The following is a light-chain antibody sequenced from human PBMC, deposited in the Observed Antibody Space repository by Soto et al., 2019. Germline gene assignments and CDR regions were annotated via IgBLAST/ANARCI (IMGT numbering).Light chain of an antibody. Sequence: SALTQPASVSGSPGQSITISCTGTNSDVGGYNFVSWYQQHPGKAPKLLIYEVSYRPSGVSNRFSGSKSGNTASLTISGLQAEDEADYYCCSYAGSDIWVFGGGTKLTVL. CDR2: EVS. J-gene: IGLJ3*02. CDR3: CSYAGSDIWV. V-gene: IGLV2-23*02. CDR1: NSDVGGYNF.